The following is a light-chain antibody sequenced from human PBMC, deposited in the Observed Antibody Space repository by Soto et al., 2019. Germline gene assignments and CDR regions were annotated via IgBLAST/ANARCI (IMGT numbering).Light chain of an antibody. Sequence: DIVLTQSPDSLAVSLGERATINCKSSQSVLYNSDNKNYLAWYQQKAGQPPKLLIYWASTRDSGVPDRFSGGGSEADVTLTINNLQAEDVAVYYCQQYYTTLSFGGGTKVEIK. V-gene: IGKV4-1*01. CDR1: QSVLYNSDNKNY. J-gene: IGKJ4*01. CDR3: QQYYTTLS. CDR2: WAS.